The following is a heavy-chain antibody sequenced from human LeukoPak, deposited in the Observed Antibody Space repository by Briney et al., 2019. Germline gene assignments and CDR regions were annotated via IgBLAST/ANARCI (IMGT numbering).Heavy chain of an antibody. CDR3: AKARSYDSSGHARYNDAFDI. CDR1: GFTFDDYA. V-gene: IGHV3-9*01. Sequence: GGSLRLSCAASGFTFDDYAMHWVRQAPGKGLEWVSGISWNSGSIGYADSVKGRFTISRDNAKNSLYLQMNSLRAEDTALYYCAKARSYDSSGHARYNDAFDIWGQGTMVTVSS. D-gene: IGHD3-22*01. CDR2: ISWNSGSI. J-gene: IGHJ3*02.